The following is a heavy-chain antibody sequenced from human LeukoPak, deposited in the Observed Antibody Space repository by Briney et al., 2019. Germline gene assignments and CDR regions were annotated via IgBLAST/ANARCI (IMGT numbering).Heavy chain of an antibody. CDR2: IYTSGST. Sequence: SETLSLTCSVSGDSISNYYWSWIRQPAGKGLEWIGHIYTSGSTNYNPSLKSRVTISVDTSKNQFSLKLSSVTAADTAVYYCARHFTGIGYYFDFWGQGTLVTVSS. CDR1: GDSISNYY. J-gene: IGHJ4*02. CDR3: ARHFTGIGYYFDF. V-gene: IGHV4-4*07. D-gene: IGHD3-3*02.